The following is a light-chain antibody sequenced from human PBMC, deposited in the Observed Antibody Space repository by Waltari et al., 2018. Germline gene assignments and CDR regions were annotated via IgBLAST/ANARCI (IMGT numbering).Light chain of an antibody. V-gene: IGLV2-23*01. Sequence: QSALTQPASVSGSPGQSLTISCTGTRSDVGSYNLFSWYQQHPGKAPKLMIYEGSKRPSGVSNRFSGSKSGNTASLTISGLQAEDEADYYCCSYAGSSTYVVFGGGTKLTVL. CDR2: EGS. J-gene: IGLJ2*01. CDR3: CSYAGSSTYVV. CDR1: RSDVGSYNL.